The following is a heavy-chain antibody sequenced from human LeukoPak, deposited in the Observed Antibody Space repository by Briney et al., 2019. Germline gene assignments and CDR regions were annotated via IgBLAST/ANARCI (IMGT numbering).Heavy chain of an antibody. CDR2: ISSSSSTI. V-gene: IGHV3-48*01. CDR1: GFTFSSYS. CDR3: ARDSTDLDY. J-gene: IGHJ4*02. Sequence: GGTLRLSCAASGFTFSSYSMNWVRQAPGKGLEWVSYISSSSSTIYYADSVKGRFTISRDNAKNSLYLQMNSLRAEDTAVYYCARDSTDLDYWGQGTLVTVSS. D-gene: IGHD2-2*01.